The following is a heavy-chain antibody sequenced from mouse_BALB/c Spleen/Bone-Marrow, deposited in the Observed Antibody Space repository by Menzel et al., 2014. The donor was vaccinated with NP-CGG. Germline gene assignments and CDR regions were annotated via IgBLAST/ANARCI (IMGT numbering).Heavy chain of an antibody. J-gene: IGHJ2*01. CDR2: INPDSSTL. Sequence: VQLQQSGGGLVQPGGSLKLSCAASGFDFSRYWMSWVRQAPGKGLEWIGEINPDSSTLNYTPSLKDKFIISRDNAKNTRYLQMKKVRSEDTALYYCAKPVYRYDPPAYWGQGTTLTVSS. CDR1: GFDFSRYW. D-gene: IGHD2-14*01. V-gene: IGHV4-1*02. CDR3: AKPVYRYDPPAY.